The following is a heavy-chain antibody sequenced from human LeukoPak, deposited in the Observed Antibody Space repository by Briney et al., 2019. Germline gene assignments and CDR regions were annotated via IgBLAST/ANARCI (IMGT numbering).Heavy chain of an antibody. D-gene: IGHD6-19*01. J-gene: IGHJ4*02. CDR2: IHTSGST. Sequence: SETLSLTCTVSGGSISNYHWSWIRQPAGKGLEWIGQIHTSGSTNYNPPLKSRVTMSIDTTEDQVSLTIRSVTAADTAFYYCARRDISSGWSFDYWGQGTLVNVSS. CDR1: GGSISNYH. V-gene: IGHV4-4*07. CDR3: ARRDISSGWSFDY.